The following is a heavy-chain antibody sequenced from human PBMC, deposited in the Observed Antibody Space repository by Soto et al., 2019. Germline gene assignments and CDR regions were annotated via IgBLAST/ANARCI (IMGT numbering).Heavy chain of an antibody. CDR2: IYYSGST. V-gene: IGHV4-39*01. D-gene: IGHD2-15*01. CDR3: AGFVVPASRNSDFDY. Sequence: ETLSLTCTVSGISVSTGDYYWGWVRQPPGKGLDWIGNIYYSGSTFYNPSLRSRVTLSVDTSKNQFSLRLNSVTVADTAVYFCAGFVVPASRNSDFDYWGQGTLVTVSS. J-gene: IGHJ4*02. CDR1: GISVSTGDYY.